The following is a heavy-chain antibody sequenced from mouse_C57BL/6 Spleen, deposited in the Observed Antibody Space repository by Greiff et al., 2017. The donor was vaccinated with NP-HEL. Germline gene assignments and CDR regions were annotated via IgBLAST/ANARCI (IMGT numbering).Heavy chain of an antibody. CDR2: ILPGSGST. CDR1: GYTFTGYW. Sequence: QVQLKESGAELMKPGASVKLSCKATGYTFTGYWIEWVKQRPGHGLEWIGEILPGSGSTNYNEKFKGKATFTADTSSNTAYMQLSSLTTEDSAIYYCARFPSYYYGSSGAMDYWGQGTSVTVSS. V-gene: IGHV1-9*01. CDR3: ARFPSYYYGSSGAMDY. D-gene: IGHD1-1*01. J-gene: IGHJ4*01.